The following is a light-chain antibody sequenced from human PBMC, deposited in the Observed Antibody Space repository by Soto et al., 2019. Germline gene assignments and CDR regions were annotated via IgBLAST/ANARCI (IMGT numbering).Light chain of an antibody. CDR2: GAS. Sequence: EIVMTQSPATLSVSPGERATLSCRASQSVSSNLAWYQQKPGQAPRLLIYGASTRATGIPARFSGSGSGTEITLTICSLQSEDFAVYSCQQYNNWPPVTFGGGTKVEIK. CDR3: QQYNNWPPVT. J-gene: IGKJ4*01. V-gene: IGKV3-15*01. CDR1: QSVSSN.